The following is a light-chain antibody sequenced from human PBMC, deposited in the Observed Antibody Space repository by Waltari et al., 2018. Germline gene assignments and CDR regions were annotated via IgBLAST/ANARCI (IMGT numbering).Light chain of an antibody. Sequence: SFVLTQPPSVSVAPGQTARITCGGHNIERRSTNWYQQKPGQAPVLVFYDDIDRPTGIPERLSGSKSGNTATLSITRVEAGDEADYYCQIWDTLSHHFVFGAGTKVTVL. CDR3: QIWDTLSHHFV. J-gene: IGLJ1*01. CDR2: DDI. V-gene: IGLV3-21*02. CDR1: NIERRS.